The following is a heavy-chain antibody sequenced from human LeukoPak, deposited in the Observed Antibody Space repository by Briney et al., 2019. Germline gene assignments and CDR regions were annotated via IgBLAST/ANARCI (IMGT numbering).Heavy chain of an antibody. CDR3: ARVQYGDYFLDAFDI. CDR1: GYTFTGYY. Sequence: ASVKVSCKASGYTFTGYYMHWVRQAPGQGLKWMGWINPNSGGTNYAQKFQGRVTMTRDTSISTAYMELSRLRSDDTAVYYCARVQYGDYFLDAFDIWGQGTMVTVSS. CDR2: INPNSGGT. J-gene: IGHJ3*02. V-gene: IGHV1-2*02. D-gene: IGHD4-17*01.